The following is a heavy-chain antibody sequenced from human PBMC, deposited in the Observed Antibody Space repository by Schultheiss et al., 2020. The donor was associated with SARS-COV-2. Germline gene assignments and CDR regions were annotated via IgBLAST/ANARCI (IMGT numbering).Heavy chain of an antibody. J-gene: IGHJ4*02. D-gene: IGHD3-10*01. CDR2: ISDTGGSA. Sequence: GGSLRLSCAASGFTFSSYTMSWVRQAPGKGLESVSGISDTGGSAYYADSVKGRFTISRDNSKNILYLQMNSLRAEDTAVYYCARDRAVLWFGSNDYWGQGTLVTVSS. CDR3: ARDRAVLWFGSNDY. V-gene: IGHV3-23*01. CDR1: GFTFSSYT.